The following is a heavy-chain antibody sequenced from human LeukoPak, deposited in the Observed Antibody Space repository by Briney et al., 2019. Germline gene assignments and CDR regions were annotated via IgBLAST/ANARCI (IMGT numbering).Heavy chain of an antibody. D-gene: IGHD6-13*01. CDR1: GGSFSGYY. Sequence: SETLSLTCAVYGGSFSGYYWSWIRQPPGKGLEWIGEINHSGSTNYNPSLKSRVTMSLDTSKNQFSLKLSSVTAADTAVYYCARDLDSINWYGIPPGWFDPWGQGTLVTVSS. CDR2: INHSGST. J-gene: IGHJ5*02. V-gene: IGHV4-34*01. CDR3: ARDLDSINWYGIPPGWFDP.